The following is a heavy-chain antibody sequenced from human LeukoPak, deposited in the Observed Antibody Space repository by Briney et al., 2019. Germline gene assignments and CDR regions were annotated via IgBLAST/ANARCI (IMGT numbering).Heavy chain of an antibody. D-gene: IGHD5-12*01. CDR2: INSDGSSI. CDR1: GFTFSSYW. CDR3: AREGRVSGYDFDC. Sequence: GRSLRLSCAASGFTFSSYWMHWVRQAPGKGLVWVSRINSDGSSITYADSVKGRFTISRDNAKNTLYLQMNSLRVEDTAVYYCAREGRVSGYDFDCWGQGTLVTVSS. V-gene: IGHV3-74*03. J-gene: IGHJ4*02.